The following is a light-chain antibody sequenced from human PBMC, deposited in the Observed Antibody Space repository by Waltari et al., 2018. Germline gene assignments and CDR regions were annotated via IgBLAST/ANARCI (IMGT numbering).Light chain of an antibody. J-gene: IGKJ2*01. CDR3: MQGTRWPYT. Sequence: VMTQSPVSLSVTLGQAASISCKSSQSLVPVDGNTYLNWFLQRPGQSPRRLIYWVFNRDSGVPDRFSGSGSGTDFTLRISRVEAEDVGVYYCMQGTRWPYTFGQGTQLDIK. CDR1: QSLVPVDGNTY. CDR2: WVF. V-gene: IGKV2-30*02.